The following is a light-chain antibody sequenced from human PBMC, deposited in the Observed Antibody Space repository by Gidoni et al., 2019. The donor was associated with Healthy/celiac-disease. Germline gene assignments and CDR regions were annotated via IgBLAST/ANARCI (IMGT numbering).Light chain of an antibody. CDR1: QIVSSY. CDR3: QQRSNWPPLFT. CDR2: DAS. Sequence: EIVLTQSPATLSWSPGERATLSCRASQIVSSYLAWYQQKPGQSPRLLIYDASNRATGISASFSGSGSGTDFTLTISSLEPEDFAVYYCQQRSNWPPLFTFGPGTKVDIK. J-gene: IGKJ3*01. V-gene: IGKV3-11*01.